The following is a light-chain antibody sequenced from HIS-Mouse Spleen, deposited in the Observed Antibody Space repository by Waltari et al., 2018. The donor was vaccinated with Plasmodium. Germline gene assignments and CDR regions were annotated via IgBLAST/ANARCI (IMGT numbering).Light chain of an antibody. J-gene: IGKJ2*01. V-gene: IGKV1-5*03. CDR3: QQYNSYSYT. Sequence: DIQMTQSPSTLPASVGDRVTIPCRASQSISSWLAWYQQKPGKAPKLLIYKASSLESGVPSRFSGSGSGTEFTLTISSLQPDDFATYYCQQYNSYSYTFGQGTKLEIK. CDR1: QSISSW. CDR2: KAS.